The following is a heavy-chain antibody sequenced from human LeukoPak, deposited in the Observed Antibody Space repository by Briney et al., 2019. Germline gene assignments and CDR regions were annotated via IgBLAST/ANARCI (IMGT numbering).Heavy chain of an antibody. CDR1: GFTFSSYS. D-gene: IGHD2-2*03. CDR3: ARSLDIVVVPAAIPHYYYYGMDV. J-gene: IGHJ6*02. V-gene: IGHV3-21*01. Sequence: GGSLRLSCAASGFTFSSYSMNWVRQAPGKGLEWVSSISSSSSYIYYADSVKGRFTISRDNAKNSLYLQMNSLRDEDTAVYYCARSLDIVVVPAAIPHYYYYGMDVWGQGTTVTVSS. CDR2: ISSSSSYI.